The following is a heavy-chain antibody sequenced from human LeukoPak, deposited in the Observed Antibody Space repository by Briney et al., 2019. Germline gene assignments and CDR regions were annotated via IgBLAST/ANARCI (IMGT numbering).Heavy chain of an antibody. Sequence: PGGSLRLSCAASGSTFSSYAMHWVRQAPGKGLEWVAVISYDGSNKYYADSVKGRFTISRDNSKNTLYLQMNSLRAEDTAVYYCARESDGYNYQPFDYWGQGTLVTVSS. J-gene: IGHJ4*02. CDR2: ISYDGSNK. CDR3: ARESDGYNYQPFDY. D-gene: IGHD5-24*01. V-gene: IGHV3-30-3*01. CDR1: GSTFSSYA.